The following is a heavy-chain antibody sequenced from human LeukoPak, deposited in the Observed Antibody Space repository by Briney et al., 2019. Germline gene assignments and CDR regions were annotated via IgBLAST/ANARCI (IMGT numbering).Heavy chain of an antibody. Sequence: PSETLSLTCTVSVGSISSYYWSRIRQPPGKRLEWIGYVYYAGNTNYNPSLQSRVTMSIDTSKNPFSLKLSSVTAADTAIYYCASYKRMTGYYAVDYWGQGTLVTVSS. CDR3: ASYKRMTGYYAVDY. CDR1: VGSISSYY. J-gene: IGHJ4*02. V-gene: IGHV4-59*01. D-gene: IGHD3-9*01. CDR2: VYYAGNT.